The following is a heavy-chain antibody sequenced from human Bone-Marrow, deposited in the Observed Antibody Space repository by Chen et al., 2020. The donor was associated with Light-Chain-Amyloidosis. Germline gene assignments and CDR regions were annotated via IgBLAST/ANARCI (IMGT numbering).Heavy chain of an antibody. CDR3: ANDISYDAILPGYPADAFDI. CDR2: VSGSGSSR. V-gene: IGHV3-23*04. Sequence: EVQLVESGGGLLQRGGSLRLSCAASGFAFSSYAMSWVRQAPGKGLEWVSTVSGSGSSRSYGGAGKGLLSISSWMSTNARFLQMDSLRAEDTAGYYCANDISYDAILPGYPADAFDIWGQGKMVTGSS. D-gene: IGHD3-9*01. CDR1: GFAFSSYA. J-gene: IGHJ3*02.